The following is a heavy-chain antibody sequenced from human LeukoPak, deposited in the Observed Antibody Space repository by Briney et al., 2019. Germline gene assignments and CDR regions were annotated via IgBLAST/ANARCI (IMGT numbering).Heavy chain of an antibody. D-gene: IGHD4-23*01. V-gene: IGHV1-2*02. Sequence: ASVKVSCKASGYTFTGYYMHWLRQSPGQGLEWMGWINPNSGGTNYAQKFQGRVTMTRDTSISTAYMELSRLRSDDTAVYYCARYGGNSVVFDYWGQGTLVTVSS. CDR1: GYTFTGYY. J-gene: IGHJ4*02. CDR2: INPNSGGT. CDR3: ARYGGNSVVFDY.